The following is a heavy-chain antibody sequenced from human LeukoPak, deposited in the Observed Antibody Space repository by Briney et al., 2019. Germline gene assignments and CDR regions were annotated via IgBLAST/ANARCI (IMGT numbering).Heavy chain of an antibody. J-gene: IGHJ4*01. CDR2: ISAYNGNT. D-gene: IGHD3-10*01. CDR1: GYTFTSYG. CDR3: ARGITMVRGVTSVRGYFDY. Sequence: AAVKLTCKASGYTFTSYGISWVRQAPGQGLEWMGWISAYNGNTNYAQKLQGRVTMTTDTSTSTAYMEPRSLRSDDTAVYYCARGITMVRGVTSVRGYFDYWGQGTLVTVSS. V-gene: IGHV1-18*01.